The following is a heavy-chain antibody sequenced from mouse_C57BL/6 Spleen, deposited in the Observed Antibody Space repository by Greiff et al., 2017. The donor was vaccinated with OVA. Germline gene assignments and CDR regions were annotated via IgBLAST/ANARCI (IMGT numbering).Heavy chain of an antibody. Sequence: EVQRVESGPVLVKPGASVKMSCKASGYTFTDYYMNWVKQSHGKSLEWIGVINPYNGGTSYNQKFKGKATLTVDKSSSTAYMELNSLTSEDSAVYYCARTGENYAMGYWGQGTSVTVSS. CDR3: ARTGENYAMGY. V-gene: IGHV1-19*01. D-gene: IGHD4-1*01. CDR1: GYTFTDYY. CDR2: INPYNGGT. J-gene: IGHJ4*01.